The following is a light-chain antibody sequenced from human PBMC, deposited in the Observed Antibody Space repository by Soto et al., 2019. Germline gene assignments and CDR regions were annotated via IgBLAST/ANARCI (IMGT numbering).Light chain of an antibody. Sequence: PGERATLSCRASQSVSSSYLAWYQQKPGQAPRLLIYGASSRATGIPDRFSGSGSGTDFTLTISRLEAEDFAVYYCQQYGSSPPITFGQGTRLEIK. CDR3: QQYGSSPPIT. V-gene: IGKV3-20*01. CDR1: QSVSSSY. J-gene: IGKJ5*01. CDR2: GAS.